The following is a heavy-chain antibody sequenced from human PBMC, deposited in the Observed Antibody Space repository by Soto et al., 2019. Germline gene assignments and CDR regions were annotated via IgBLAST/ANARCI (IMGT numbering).Heavy chain of an antibody. V-gene: IGHV4-59*01. Sequence: SETLCLTCTVSGGSISSYYWSWIRQPPGKGLEWIGYIYYSGSTNYNPSLKSRVTISVDTSKNQFSLKLSSVTAADTAVYYCARRYGKNAFDIWGQGTMVT. CDR1: GGSISSYY. D-gene: IGHD5-18*01. CDR3: ARRYGKNAFDI. CDR2: IYYSGST. J-gene: IGHJ3*02.